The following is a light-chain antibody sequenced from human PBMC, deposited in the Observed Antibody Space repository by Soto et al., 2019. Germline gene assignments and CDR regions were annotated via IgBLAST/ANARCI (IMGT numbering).Light chain of an antibody. Sequence: EIVLTQSPGTLSLSPGERATLSCRASQSVSSSYLAWYQQKPGQAPRLLIYGASSRATGIPDRFSGSGSGTDFTLTISRLEPXXFAXXXXXXYGSSPLFGPGTKVDIK. J-gene: IGKJ3*01. V-gene: IGKV3-20*01. CDR1: QSVSSSY. CDR3: XXYGSSPL. CDR2: GAS.